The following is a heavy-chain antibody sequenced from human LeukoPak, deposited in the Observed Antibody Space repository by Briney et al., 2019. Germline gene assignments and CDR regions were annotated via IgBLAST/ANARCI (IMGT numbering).Heavy chain of an antibody. J-gene: IGHJ4*02. CDR3: AKDITIFGVVPDH. V-gene: IGHV3-30*18. CDR1: GFNFGYFG. D-gene: IGHD3-3*01. Sequence: GGSLRLSCVASGFNFGYFGMHWVRQAPGKGLEWVAVISYDGSNKYYADSVKGRFTISRDNSKNTLYLQMNSLRAEDTAVYYCAKDITIFGVVPDHWGQGTLVTVSS. CDR2: ISYDGSNK.